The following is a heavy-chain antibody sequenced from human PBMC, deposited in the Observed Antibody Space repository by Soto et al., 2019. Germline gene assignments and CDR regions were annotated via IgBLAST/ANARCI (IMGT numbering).Heavy chain of an antibody. CDR3: TKNYYFDS. V-gene: IGHV3-23*01. CDR2: INIVGGNT. CDR1: GFTFNNYA. J-gene: IGHJ4*02. Sequence: VQLLESGGGLVQPGGSLRLSCAASGFTFNNYAMSWVRQAPGKGLEWVSSINIVGGNTNYADSVRGRFTMSRDDSKNTVFLQMNSLRAEDTAIYYCTKNYYFDSWGQGTLVTVSS.